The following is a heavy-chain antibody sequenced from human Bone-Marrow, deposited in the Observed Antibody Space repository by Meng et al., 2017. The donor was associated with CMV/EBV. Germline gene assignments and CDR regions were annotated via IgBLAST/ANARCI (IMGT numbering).Heavy chain of an antibody. CDR3: ARYYYDSSGYSTYFDY. D-gene: IGHD3-22*01. V-gene: IGHV4-4*07. CDR1: GGSISSYY. J-gene: IGHJ4*02. Sequence: SETLSLTCTVSGGSISSYYWSWIRQPAGKGLEWIGRIYTSGSTNYNPSLKSRVTMSVDTSKNQFSLKLSSVTAADTAVYYCARYYYDSSGYSTYFDYWGQGTLVTVSS. CDR2: IYTSGST.